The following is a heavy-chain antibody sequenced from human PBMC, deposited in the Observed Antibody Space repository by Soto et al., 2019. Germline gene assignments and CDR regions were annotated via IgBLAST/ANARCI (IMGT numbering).Heavy chain of an antibody. CDR2: IIPIFGTV. D-gene: IGHD3-10*01. CDR3: ATFPMVRGVINYYYYGMDV. CDR1: GGTFSNSA. V-gene: IGHV1-69*06. J-gene: IGHJ6*02. Sequence: SVKVSCKASGGTFSNSAVIWVRQAPGQGLEWMGGIIPIFGTVNYAQKFQGRVTMTEDTSTDTAYMELSSLRSEDTAVYYCATFPMVRGVINYYYYGMDVWGQGTTVTVSS.